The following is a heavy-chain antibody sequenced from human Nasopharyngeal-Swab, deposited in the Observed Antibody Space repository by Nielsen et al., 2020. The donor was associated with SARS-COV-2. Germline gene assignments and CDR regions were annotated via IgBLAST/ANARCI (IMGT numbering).Heavy chain of an antibody. Sequence: GESLKISCAAYGFAFSAYTMNWVRQAPGKGLEWVSSISGSGSSRYYAASLKGRFTISRDNAQNSLFLQINSLTAEDTAFYFCVRGDRRDYWGLWTLVTVSS. J-gene: IGHJ4*02. CDR2: ISGSGSSR. CDR3: VRGDRRDY. CDR1: GFAFSAYT. V-gene: IGHV3-21*01.